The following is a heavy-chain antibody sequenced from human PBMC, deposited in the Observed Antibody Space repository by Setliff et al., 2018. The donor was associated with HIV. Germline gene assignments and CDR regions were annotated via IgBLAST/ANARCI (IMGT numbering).Heavy chain of an antibody. CDR3: VRRGYCSSTTCYYDY. CDR2: ISSNGGST. CDR1: GFTFSSYC. D-gene: IGHD2-2*01. J-gene: IGHJ4*02. Sequence: PGGSLRLSCAASGFTFSSYCMHWVRQAPGKGLEYVSAISSNGGSTDYADSVKGRFTISRDNSKTTLYLQMGSLRAEDMAVYYCVRRGYCSSTTCYYDYWGQGTLDTVSS. V-gene: IGHV3-64*02.